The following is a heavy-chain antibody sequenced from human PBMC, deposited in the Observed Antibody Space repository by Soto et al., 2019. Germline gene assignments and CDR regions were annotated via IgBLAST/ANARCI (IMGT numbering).Heavy chain of an antibody. V-gene: IGHV1-18*01. J-gene: IGHJ5*02. CDR1: GYTFTSYG. CDR3: ARAFYDFWSGYYNWFDP. D-gene: IGHD3-3*01. Sequence: ASVKVSCKASGYTFTSYGISWVRQAPGQGLEWMGWISAYNGNTNYAQKLQGRVTMTTDTSTSTAYMELRSLRSDDTAVYYCARAFYDFWSGYYNWFDPWGQGTLVTVSS. CDR2: ISAYNGNT.